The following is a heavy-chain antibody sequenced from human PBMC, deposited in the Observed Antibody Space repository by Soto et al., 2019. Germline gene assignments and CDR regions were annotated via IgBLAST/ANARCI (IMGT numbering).Heavy chain of an antibody. Sequence: GESLKISCKTSGYSFISYWVAWVRQLPGKGLEWMGTFYPGDSTSTYSPSFQGQVTISVDKSISTAYLQLSSLKASDTAMYYCARIIGYCRNNDCSWTFDIWGQGTMVTVS. J-gene: IGHJ3*02. CDR3: ARIIGYCRNNDCSWTFDI. CDR1: GYSFISYW. V-gene: IGHV5-51*01. CDR2: FYPGDSTS. D-gene: IGHD2-15*01.